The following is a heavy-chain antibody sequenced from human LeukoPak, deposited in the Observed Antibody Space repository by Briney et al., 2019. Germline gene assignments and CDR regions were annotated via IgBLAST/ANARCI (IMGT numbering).Heavy chain of an antibody. D-gene: IGHD6-13*01. CDR1: GFTFSNYW. Sequence: PGGSLRLSCAASGFTFSNYWMHWVRQDPGKGLVWVSFINPDGSTTNYADSVKGRFTISRDNAKNALYLQMNSLRAEDTAVYYCARDSGIAAAFDYWGQGTLVTVSS. J-gene: IGHJ4*02. CDR2: INPDGSTT. V-gene: IGHV3-74*01. CDR3: ARDSGIAAAFDY.